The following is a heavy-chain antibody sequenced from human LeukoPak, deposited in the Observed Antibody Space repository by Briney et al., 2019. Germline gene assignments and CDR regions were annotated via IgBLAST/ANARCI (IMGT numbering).Heavy chain of an antibody. J-gene: IGHJ4*02. CDR3: ARMEMATAIFDY. V-gene: IGHV1-18*04. D-gene: IGHD5-24*01. CDR2: ISAYNGNT. Sequence: ASVKVSCKAFGYTFTSNYMHWVRQAPGQGLEWMGCISAYNGNTNYAQNLQGRVTMTTDTSTSTAYMELRSLRSDDTAMYYCARMEMATAIFDYWGQGTLVTVSS. CDR1: GYTFTSNY.